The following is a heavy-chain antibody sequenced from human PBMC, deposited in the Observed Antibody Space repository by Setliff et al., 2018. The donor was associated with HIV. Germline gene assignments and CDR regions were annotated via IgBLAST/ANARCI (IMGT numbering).Heavy chain of an antibody. CDR2: ISGDNGDT. J-gene: IGHJ3*02. CDR1: GYTFSNYG. D-gene: IGHD2-15*01. CDR3: ARHCNAGTCNFYI. Sequence: GASVKVSCKASGYTFSNYGISWLRQAPGQGPEWMGWISGDNGDTNYAQKFQGRLTMTTDTSTSTAYMELRSLRSDDTAVYYCARHCNAGTCNFYIWGQGTMVTVSS. V-gene: IGHV1-18*01.